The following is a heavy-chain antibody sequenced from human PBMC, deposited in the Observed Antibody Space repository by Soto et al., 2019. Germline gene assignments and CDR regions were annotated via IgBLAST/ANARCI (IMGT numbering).Heavy chain of an antibody. D-gene: IGHD3-16*02. J-gene: IGHJ6*02. Sequence: EVQLLESGGGLVQPGGSLRLSCAASGFTFNNYAMNWVRQAPGKGLEWVSAISGSGVSLYYADSVKGRFTISRDNSKNTLHLQVNSLRAEDTAVYYCAKVMEPSYDYVWGGYRHAYGMYVWGQGTTVTVSS. CDR1: GFTFNNYA. V-gene: IGHV3-23*01. CDR2: ISGSGVSL. CDR3: AKVMEPSYDYVWGGYRHAYGMYV.